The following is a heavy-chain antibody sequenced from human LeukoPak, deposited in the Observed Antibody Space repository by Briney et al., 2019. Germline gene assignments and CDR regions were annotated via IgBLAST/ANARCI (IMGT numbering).Heavy chain of an antibody. Sequence: GRSLRLSCAASGFTFDDYTMHWVRQAPGKGLEWVSGISWNSGSIGYADSVKGRFTISRDNAKNSLYLQMNSLRAEDTALYYCAKAPTVLLWFGEPHFDYWGQGTLVTVSS. D-gene: IGHD3-10*01. CDR1: GFTFDDYT. CDR3: AKAPTVLLWFGEPHFDY. J-gene: IGHJ4*02. V-gene: IGHV3-9*01. CDR2: ISWNSGSI.